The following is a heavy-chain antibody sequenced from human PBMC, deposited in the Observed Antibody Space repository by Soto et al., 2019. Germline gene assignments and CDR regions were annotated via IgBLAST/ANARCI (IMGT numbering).Heavy chain of an antibody. Sequence: SLSLSCAASEFTFSSYAMHWVRQAPGKGLEWVAVISYDGSNKYYADSVKGRFTISRDNSKNTLYLQMNSLRAEDTAVYYCARDPRLKGYNYINWGQGTLVPVAS. CDR1: EFTFSSYA. J-gene: IGHJ4*02. CDR3: ARDPRLKGYNYIN. V-gene: IGHV3-30-3*01. D-gene: IGHD5-12*01. CDR2: ISYDGSNK.